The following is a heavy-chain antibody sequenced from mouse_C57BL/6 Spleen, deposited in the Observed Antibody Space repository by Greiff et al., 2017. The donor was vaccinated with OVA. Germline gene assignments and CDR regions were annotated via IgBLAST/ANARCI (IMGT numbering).Heavy chain of an antibody. Sequence: EVKLQESGGGLVKPGGSLKLSCAASGFTFSSYAMSWVRQTPEKRLEWVATISDGGSYTYYPDNVKGRFTISRDNAKNNLYLQMSHLKSEDTAMYYCARGDYYGRRNWYFDVWGTGTTVTVSS. V-gene: IGHV5-4*03. J-gene: IGHJ1*03. D-gene: IGHD1-1*01. CDR3: ARGDYYGRRNWYFDV. CDR1: GFTFSSYA. CDR2: ISDGGSYT.